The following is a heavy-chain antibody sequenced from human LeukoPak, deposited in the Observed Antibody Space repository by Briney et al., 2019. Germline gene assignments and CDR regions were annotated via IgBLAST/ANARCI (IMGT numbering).Heavy chain of an antibody. Sequence: ASVKVSCRASDYTFTSYGISWVRQAPGQGLEWMGWISAYNGNTNYAQKLQGRVTMTTDTSTSTAYMELRSLRSDDTAVYYCARGCSYGWAYYYYGMDVWGQGTTVTVSS. CDR1: DYTFTSYG. D-gene: IGHD5-18*01. V-gene: IGHV1-18*01. CDR2: ISAYNGNT. CDR3: ARGCSYGWAYYYYGMDV. J-gene: IGHJ6*02.